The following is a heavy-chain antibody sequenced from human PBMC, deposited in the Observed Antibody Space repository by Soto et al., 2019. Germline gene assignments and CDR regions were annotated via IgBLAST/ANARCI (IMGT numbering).Heavy chain of an antibody. J-gene: IGHJ3*02. CDR1: GFTFSSYG. CDR3: ASSYRADDAFDI. D-gene: IGHD2-21*01. CDR2: IWYDGSNK. V-gene: IGHV3-33*01. Sequence: QVQLVESGGGVVQPGRSLRLSCAASGFTFSSYGMHWVRQALGKGLEWVAVIWYDGSNKYYADSVKGRFTISRDNSKNTLYLQMNSLRAEDTAVYYCASSYRADDAFDIWGQGTMVTVSS.